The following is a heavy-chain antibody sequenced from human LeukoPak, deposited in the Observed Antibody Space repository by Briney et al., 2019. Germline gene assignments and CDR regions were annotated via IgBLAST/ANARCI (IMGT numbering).Heavy chain of an antibody. J-gene: IGHJ4*02. V-gene: IGHV3-23*01. CDR1: GFTFSSSA. CDR3: AKDDAWLRFGE. Sequence: GGSLRLSCAASGFTFSSSAMNWVRQAPGKGLEWVSAISGSGGSTYYADSVKGRFTISRDNSKNTLYLQMNSLRAEDTAVYYCAKDDAWLRFGEWSQGTLVTVSS. D-gene: IGHD3-10*01. CDR2: ISGSGGST.